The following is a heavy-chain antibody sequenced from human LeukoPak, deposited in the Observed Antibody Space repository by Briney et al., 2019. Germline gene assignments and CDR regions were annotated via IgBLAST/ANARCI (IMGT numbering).Heavy chain of an antibody. CDR3: AGLYDSSGYPYPNWFYYYYGMDV. D-gene: IGHD3-22*01. CDR1: GGSFSGYY. J-gene: IGHJ6*02. CDR2: INHSGGT. V-gene: IGHV4-34*01. Sequence: PSETLSLTCAVYGGSFSGYYWSWIRQPPGKGLEWIGEINHSGGTNYNPSLKSRVTISVDTSKNQFSLKLSSVTAADTAVYYCAGLYDSSGYPYPNWFYYYYGMDVWGQGTTVTVSS.